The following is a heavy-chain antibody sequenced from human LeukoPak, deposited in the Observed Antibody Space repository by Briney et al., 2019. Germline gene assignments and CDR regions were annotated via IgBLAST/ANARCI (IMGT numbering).Heavy chain of an antibody. CDR3: AKVPILSATSTGWDFFQH. D-gene: IGHD2-2*01. CDR2: IIPILGIA. V-gene: IGHV1-69*04. CDR1: GGTFSSYA. Sequence: GASVKVSCKASGGTFSSYAISWVRQAPGQGLEWMGRIIPILGIANYAQKFQGRVTITADKSTSTAYMELSSLRSEDTAVYYCAKVPILSATSTGWDFFQHWGQGTLVTVSS. J-gene: IGHJ1*01.